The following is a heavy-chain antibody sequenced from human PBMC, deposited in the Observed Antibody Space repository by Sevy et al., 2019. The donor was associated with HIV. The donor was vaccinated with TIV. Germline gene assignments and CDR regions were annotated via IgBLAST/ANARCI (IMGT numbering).Heavy chain of an antibody. CDR2: SYYIGGT. Sequence: SETLSLTCTVSGGSINSDHWNWIRQPPGKGLEWIGYSYYIGGTNYNPSLKNRVTISVDRTKNQFSLKLTSVTAADTAVYYCARRNDFAIWGQGTMVTVSS. CDR1: GGSINSDH. CDR3: ARRNDFAI. V-gene: IGHV4-59*08. J-gene: IGHJ3*02.